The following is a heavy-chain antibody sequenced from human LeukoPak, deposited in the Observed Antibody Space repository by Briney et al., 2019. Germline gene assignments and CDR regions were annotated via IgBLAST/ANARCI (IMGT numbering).Heavy chain of an antibody. CDR2: IYTSGST. CDR1: GGSFSGYY. Sequence: PSETLSLTCAVYGGSFSGYYWSWIRQPAGKGLEWIGRIYTSGSTNYNPSLKSRVTMSVDTSKNQFSLKLSSVTAADTAVYYCARALSVAYYGMDVWGQGTTVTVSS. V-gene: IGHV4-59*10. D-gene: IGHD2-15*01. CDR3: ARALSVAYYGMDV. J-gene: IGHJ6*02.